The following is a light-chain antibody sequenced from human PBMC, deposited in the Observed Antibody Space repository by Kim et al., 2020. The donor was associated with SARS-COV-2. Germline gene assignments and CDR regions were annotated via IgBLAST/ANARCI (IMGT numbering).Light chain of an antibody. J-gene: IGLJ2*01. V-gene: IGLV1-40*01. Sequence: QSELTQPPSVSGAPGQRVTISRTGSSSNIGAGYDVHWYQQLPGTAPKLLIYGNSNRPSGVPDRFSGSKSGTSASLAIPGLQAEDEADYYCQSYDSSLVVFGGGTQLTVL. CDR2: GNS. CDR3: QSYDSSLVV. CDR1: SSNIGAGYD.